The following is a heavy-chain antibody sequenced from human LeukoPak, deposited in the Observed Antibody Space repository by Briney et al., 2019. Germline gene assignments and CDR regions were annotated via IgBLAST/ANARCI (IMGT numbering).Heavy chain of an antibody. V-gene: IGHV3-23*01. CDR1: GFTFNTYA. CDR2: ISGSGGGT. D-gene: IGHD3-22*01. CDR3: AKDSAMIVVGLTAFDY. J-gene: IGHJ4*02. Sequence: PGGSLRLSCVTSGFTFNTYAMSWVRQAPGKGLEWVSGISGSGGGTYYADSVKGRFTISRDNSKNTLYLQMNSLRAEDTAVYYCAKDSAMIVVGLTAFDYWGQGTLVTVSS.